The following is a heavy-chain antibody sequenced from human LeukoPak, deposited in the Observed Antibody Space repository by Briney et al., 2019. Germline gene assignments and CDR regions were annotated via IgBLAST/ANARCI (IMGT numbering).Heavy chain of an antibody. CDR3: ARGLIYYDSRGHYLAERPYFDY. CDR2: IYKAGDP. CDR1: GFTVSTNY. D-gene: IGHD3-22*01. Sequence: GGSLRLSCAASGFTVSTNYMTWVRQAPGKGLEWVSVIYKAGDPYNADSVKGRFSISRDNRKNMLYLQMNSLRAEYAAVYYCARGLIYYDSRGHYLAERPYFDYWGQTSLFTVSS. V-gene: IGHV3-53*01. J-gene: IGHJ4*01.